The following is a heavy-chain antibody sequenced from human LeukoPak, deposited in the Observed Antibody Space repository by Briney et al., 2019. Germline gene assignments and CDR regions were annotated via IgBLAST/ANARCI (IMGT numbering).Heavy chain of an antibody. J-gene: IGHJ4*02. CDR2: IYSGGST. V-gene: IGHV3-53*01. D-gene: IGHD4-17*01. CDR3: AREAVTRNYFDY. CDR1: GFTVSSNY. Sequence: GGSLRLSCAASGFTVSSNYMNWVRQAPGKGLEWVSVIYSGGSTYYADSVKGRFTISRDNSKNTLYLQMDSLRAEDTAVYYCAREAVTRNYFDYWGQGTLVTVSS.